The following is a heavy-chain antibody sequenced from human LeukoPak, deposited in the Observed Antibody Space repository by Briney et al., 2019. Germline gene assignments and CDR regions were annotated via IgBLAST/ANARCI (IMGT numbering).Heavy chain of an antibody. Sequence: GGSLRLSCAASGFSLSNYWMNWVRQAPGKGLMWVSHINDEGSSTTYADSVKGRFTISRDDAKNTLYLQMNSLRAEDTAVYYCAFTLYSSSSMFAFDIWGQGTMVTVSS. J-gene: IGHJ3*02. D-gene: IGHD6-6*01. CDR3: AFTLYSSSSMFAFDI. CDR2: INDEGSST. CDR1: GFSLSNYW. V-gene: IGHV3-74*01.